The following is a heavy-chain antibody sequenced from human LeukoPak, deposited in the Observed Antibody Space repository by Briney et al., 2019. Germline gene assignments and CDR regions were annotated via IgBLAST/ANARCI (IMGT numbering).Heavy chain of an antibody. V-gene: IGHV4-59*01. J-gene: IGHJ6*02. CDR3: ARGGDSSSWYYYYGMDV. CDR1: GGSISSYY. Sequence: PSETLSLTCTVSGGSISSYYWSWIRQPPGKGLEWIGYIYYSGSTNYNPSLKSRVTISVDTSKNQFSLKLSSVTAADTAVYYCARGGDSSSWYYYYGMDVWGQGTTVTVSS. D-gene: IGHD6-13*01. CDR2: IYYSGST.